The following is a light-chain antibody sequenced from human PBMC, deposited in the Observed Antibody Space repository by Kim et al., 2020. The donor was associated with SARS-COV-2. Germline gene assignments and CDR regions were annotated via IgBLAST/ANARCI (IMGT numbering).Light chain of an antibody. J-gene: IGKJ1*01. CDR2: GAS. CDR3: QQYGSSLWT. V-gene: IGKV3-20*01. CDR1: QSVSSSY. Sequence: EIVLTQSPGPLSLSPGERATLSCRASQSVSSSYLAWYQQKPGQAPRLLIYGASSRATGIPDRFSGSGSGTDFTLTISRLKPEDFAVYYCQQYGSSLWTFGQGTKVDIK.